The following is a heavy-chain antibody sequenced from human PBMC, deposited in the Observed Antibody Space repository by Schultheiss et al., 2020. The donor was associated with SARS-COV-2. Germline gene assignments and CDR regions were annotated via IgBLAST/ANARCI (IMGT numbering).Heavy chain of an antibody. CDR3: ARYYDSSGEV. CDR2: INANSGGT. Sequence: GESLKISCKTSGYIFTSYSFSWVRQAPGQGLEWVGRINANSGGTDYGQKFQGRVTMTRDTSISTAYMELSRLRSDDTAVYYCARYYDSSGEVWGQGTTVTVSS. V-gene: IGHV1-2*06. CDR1: GYIFTSYS. D-gene: IGHD3-22*01. J-gene: IGHJ6*02.